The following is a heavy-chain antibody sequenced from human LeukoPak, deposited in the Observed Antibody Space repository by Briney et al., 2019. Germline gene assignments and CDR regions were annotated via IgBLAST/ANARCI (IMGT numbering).Heavy chain of an antibody. CDR3: ARDRGPYSWNYRAPITPIDY. CDR1: GGSISSYY. Sequence: SETLSLTCTVSGGSISSYYWSWIRQPAGKGLEWIGRIYTSGSTNYNPSLKSRVTMSVDTSKNQFSLKLSSVTAADTAVYYCARDRGPYSWNYRAPITPIDYWGQGALVTVSS. V-gene: IGHV4-4*07. D-gene: IGHD1-7*01. CDR2: IYTSGST. J-gene: IGHJ4*02.